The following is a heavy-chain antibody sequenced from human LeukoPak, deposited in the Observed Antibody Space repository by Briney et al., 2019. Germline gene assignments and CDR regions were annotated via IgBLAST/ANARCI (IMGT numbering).Heavy chain of an antibody. J-gene: IGHJ5*02. CDR3: ARVRGPAPSDDNWFDP. Sequence: ASVKVSCKASGYTFTSYGISWVRQAPGQGLEWMGRISAYNGNTNYAQKLQGRVTMTTDTSTSTAYMELRSLRSDDTAVYYCARVRGPAPSDDNWFDPWGQGTLVTVSS. CDR2: ISAYNGNT. V-gene: IGHV1-18*01. D-gene: IGHD1-14*01. CDR1: GYTFTSYG.